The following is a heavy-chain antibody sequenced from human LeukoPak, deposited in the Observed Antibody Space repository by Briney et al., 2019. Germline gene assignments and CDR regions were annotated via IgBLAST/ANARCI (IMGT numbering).Heavy chain of an antibody. CDR1: GYSISSGYY. CDR3: ARPSYGGDFDY. Sequence: SETLSLTCTVSGYSISSGYYWGWIRQPPGKGLEWIGSIYHSGSTYYNPSLKSRVTISVDTSKNQFSLKLSSVTAADTAVYYCARPSYGGDFDYWGQGTLVTVSS. V-gene: IGHV4-38-2*02. D-gene: IGHD4-23*01. CDR2: IYHSGST. J-gene: IGHJ4*02.